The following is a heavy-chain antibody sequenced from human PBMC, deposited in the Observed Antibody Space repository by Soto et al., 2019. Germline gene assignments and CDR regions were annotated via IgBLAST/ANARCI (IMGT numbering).Heavy chain of an antibody. Sequence: QVQLVQSGAEVKKPGASVKVSCKASGYTFTSYEINWVRQATGQGLEWRGWMNPSSGNTGYTQKFQGRVTMTRDTSLSTAYMELSSLKSEDTAIYYCARGGWAGRWGQGTLVTVSS. V-gene: IGHV1-8*01. D-gene: IGHD6-19*01. J-gene: IGHJ4*02. CDR1: GYTFTSYE. CDR2: MNPSSGNT. CDR3: ARGGWAGR.